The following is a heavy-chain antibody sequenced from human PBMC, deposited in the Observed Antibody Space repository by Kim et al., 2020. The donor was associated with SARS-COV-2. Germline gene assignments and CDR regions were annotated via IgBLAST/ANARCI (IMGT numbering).Heavy chain of an antibody. J-gene: IGHJ4*02. Sequence: SQTLSLTCVISGDSLSSNTVAWSWIRQSPSSGLEWLGRTYYRSKWSSDYAVSVKSRIIINADPSQNQFSLHLNSVTPDDTATYYCVRYSGWYYFDYWCQG. CDR3: VRYSGWYYFDY. CDR2: TYYRSKWSS. V-gene: IGHV6-1*01. CDR1: GDSLSSNTVA. D-gene: IGHD6-19*01.